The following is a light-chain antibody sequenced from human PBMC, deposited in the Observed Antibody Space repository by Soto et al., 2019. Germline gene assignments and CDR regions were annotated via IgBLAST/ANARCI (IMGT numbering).Light chain of an antibody. V-gene: IGKV1-5*03. CDR1: QSNSNW. J-gene: IGKJ4*01. CDR2: DAS. Sequence: DIQLTQSPSTLSASVGDRVTITCRTSQSNSNWVVWYQQKPGKAPKFLIYDASTLESGVPSRFSGSGYGTEFTLTISSLQPEDFATYYCQQYNRYSIHFGGGTKVEMK. CDR3: QQYNRYSIH.